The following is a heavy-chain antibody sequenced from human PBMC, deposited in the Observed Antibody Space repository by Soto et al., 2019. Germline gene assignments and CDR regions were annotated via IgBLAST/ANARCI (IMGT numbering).Heavy chain of an antibody. V-gene: IGHV3-9*01. Sequence: EVPLVESGGGLVQPGRSLRLSCAASGFTFDDYAMHWVRQAPGKGLEWVSGISWNSGSIGYADSVKGRFTISRDNAKNSLYLQMNSLRAEDTALYYCAKRACSGGSCYGVDYWGQGTLVTVSS. CDR3: AKRACSGGSCYGVDY. J-gene: IGHJ4*02. D-gene: IGHD2-15*01. CDR2: ISWNSGSI. CDR1: GFTFDDYA.